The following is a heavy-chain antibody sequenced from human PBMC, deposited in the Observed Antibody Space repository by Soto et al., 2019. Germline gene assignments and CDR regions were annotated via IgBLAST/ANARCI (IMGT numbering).Heavy chain of an antibody. CDR1: GGSISNYF. V-gene: IGHV4-4*07. CDR2: IDNSGST. Sequence: PSETLSLTCTVSGGSISNYFCNWIRQPAGKGLEWIGRIDNSGSTNYNPSLKSRITMSADTSRNQFSLKLKSVTAADTAVYYCARGGQDFWSGPFDYWGPGALVTVSS. CDR3: ARGGQDFWSGPFDY. J-gene: IGHJ4*02. D-gene: IGHD3-3*01.